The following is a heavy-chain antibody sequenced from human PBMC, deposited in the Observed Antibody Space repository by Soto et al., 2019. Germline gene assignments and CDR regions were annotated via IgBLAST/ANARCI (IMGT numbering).Heavy chain of an antibody. CDR2: ISAYNGNT. Sequence: ASVKVSCKASGYTFTSYGISWVRQAPGQGLEWMGWISAYNGNTNYAQKLQGRVTMTTDTSTSTAYMELRRLRSDDKAVYYCARDREYFDGLLKCNYYYYGMDVWGQGTTVTVSS. CDR1: GYTFTSYG. J-gene: IGHJ6*02. D-gene: IGHD3-9*01. V-gene: IGHV1-18*04. CDR3: ARDREYFDGLLKCNYYYYGMDV.